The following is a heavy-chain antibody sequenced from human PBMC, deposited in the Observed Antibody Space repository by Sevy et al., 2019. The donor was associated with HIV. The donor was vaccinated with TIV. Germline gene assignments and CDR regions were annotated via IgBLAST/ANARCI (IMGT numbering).Heavy chain of an antibody. CDR2: IRSETGGGPT. CDR1: GLSFSNAW. V-gene: IGHV3-15*01. D-gene: IGHD3-22*01. CDR3: AIDHRRDGMIVVPFEK. J-gene: IGHJ4*02. Sequence: GGSLRLSCAASGLSFSNAWMAWVRQAPGKGLEWVGRIRSETGGGPTDFAAFAKGKVTISREDPKNMLYLQMNSLKTEDTAVYYCAIDHRRDGMIVVPFEKWGLGTMVTVSS.